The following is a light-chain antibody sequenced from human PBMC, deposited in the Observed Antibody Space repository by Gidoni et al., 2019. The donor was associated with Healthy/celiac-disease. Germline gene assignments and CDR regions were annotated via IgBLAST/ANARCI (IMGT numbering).Light chain of an antibody. CDR3: QQYNTWPRT. J-gene: IGKJ1*01. Sequence: IVMTQSPANLSVSPGGRATLSCRASQSVSSNLAWYQQKPGQAPRLLIYGASTRPTGIPARFSGSGSGTASTLPISSLQSEDFAVYYCQQYNTWPRTFGQGTKVEI. CDR2: GAS. V-gene: IGKV3-15*01. CDR1: QSVSSN.